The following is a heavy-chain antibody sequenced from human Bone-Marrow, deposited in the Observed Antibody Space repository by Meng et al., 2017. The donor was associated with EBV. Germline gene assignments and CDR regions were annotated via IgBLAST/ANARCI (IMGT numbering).Heavy chain of an antibody. CDR3: ASESGRGYTPDY. CDR2: FLPTLGAP. Sequence: QLVQSEADEKKPGSAVKVSCKASGGPFRNYAISWVRQAPGQGLEWLGGFLPTLGAPNYAQKFHGRVSITADESTSTHYMDLSSLRSEDTAMYYCASESGRGYTPDYWGQGTLVTVSS. V-gene: IGHV1-69*01. D-gene: IGHD3-10*01. J-gene: IGHJ4*02. CDR1: GGPFRNYA.